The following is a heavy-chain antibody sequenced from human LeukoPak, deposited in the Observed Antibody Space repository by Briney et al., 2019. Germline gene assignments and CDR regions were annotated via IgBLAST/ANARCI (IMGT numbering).Heavy chain of an antibody. D-gene: IGHD6-13*01. CDR3: ARDNGHRRLEAAGLGY. CDR1: SFTFSSYV. Sequence: GGSLRLSCGASSFTFSSYVMSWVRQAPGKGLEWVSYISGSSNNIYYADSVKGRFTISRDNAKNSLYLQMNSLRAEDTAVYYCARDNGHRRLEAAGLGYWGQGTLVTVSS. V-gene: IGHV3-48*01. CDR2: ISGSSNNI. J-gene: IGHJ4*02.